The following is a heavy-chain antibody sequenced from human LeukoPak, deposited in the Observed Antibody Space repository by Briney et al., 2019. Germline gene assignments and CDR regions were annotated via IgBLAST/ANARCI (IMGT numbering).Heavy chain of an antibody. V-gene: IGHV3-23*01. CDR2: ISGSGGST. Sequence: GGSLTLSCAASGFTFSSYAMSCVRQAPGKGLGWVSAISGSGGSTYYADSVKGRFTISRNNSKNTQYLQMNSLRAEDTAVYYCAKEGVQLGYPFDYWGQGTLVTVSS. J-gene: IGHJ4*02. CDR1: GFTFSSYA. CDR3: AKEGVQLGYPFDY. D-gene: IGHD6-6*01.